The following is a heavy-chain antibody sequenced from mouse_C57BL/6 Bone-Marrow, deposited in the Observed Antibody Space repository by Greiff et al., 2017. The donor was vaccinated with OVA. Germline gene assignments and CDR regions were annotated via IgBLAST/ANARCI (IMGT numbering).Heavy chain of an antibody. CDR2: IDPENGDT. CDR3: TTMVTLDY. D-gene: IGHD2-2*01. V-gene: IGHV14-4*01. Sequence: QQSGAELVRPGASVKLSCTASGFNIKDDYMHWVKQRPEQGLEWIGWIDPENGDTEYASKFQGKATITADTSSNTAYLQLSSLTSEDTAVYYCTTMVTLDYWGQGTTLTVSS. J-gene: IGHJ2*01. CDR1: GFNIKDDY.